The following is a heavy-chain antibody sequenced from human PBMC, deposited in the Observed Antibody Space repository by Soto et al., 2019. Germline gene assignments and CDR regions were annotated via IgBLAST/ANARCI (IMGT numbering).Heavy chain of an antibody. D-gene: IGHD5-18*01. CDR1: GFTFSSYA. CDR2: ISYDGSNK. J-gene: IGHJ4*02. CDR3: ARPDTAMVTGPRVDY. V-gene: IGHV3-30-3*01. Sequence: QVQLVESGGGVVQPGRSLRLSCAASGFTFSSYAMHWVRQAPGKGLEWVAVISYDGSNKYYADSVKGRFTISRDNSKTTLYLQMNSLRAEDTAVYYCARPDTAMVTGPRVDYWGQGTLVTVSS.